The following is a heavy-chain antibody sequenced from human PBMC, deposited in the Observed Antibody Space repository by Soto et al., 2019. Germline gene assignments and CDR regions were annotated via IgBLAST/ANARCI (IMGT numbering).Heavy chain of an antibody. CDR2: IYYSGST. CDR3: ARHSSGTSFDP. CDR1: GGFISSYY. Sequence: PSETLSLTCTVSGGFISSYYWSWIRQPPGKGLEWIGYIYYSGSTNYNPSLKSRVAISVDTSKNEFSLKLSSVTAADTAVYYCARHSSGTSFDPWGQGTLVTVSS. J-gene: IGHJ5*02. D-gene: IGHD3-10*01. V-gene: IGHV4-59*08.